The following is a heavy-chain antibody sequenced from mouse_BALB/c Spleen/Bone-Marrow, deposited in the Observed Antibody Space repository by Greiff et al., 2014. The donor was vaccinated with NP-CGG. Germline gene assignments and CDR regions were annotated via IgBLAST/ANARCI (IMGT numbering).Heavy chain of an antibody. J-gene: IGHJ4*01. CDR3: ARDRGVQGYAMDY. CDR2: ISDGGSYT. Sequence: DVKLVESGGGLVKPGGSLKLSCAASGFTFSDYYMYWVRQTPDKRLEWVATISDGGSYTYYPDSVKGRFTISRDIAKNNLYLQMSSLKSEDTAMYYCARDRGVQGYAMDYWGQGTSVTVSS. V-gene: IGHV5-4*02. D-gene: IGHD2-14*01. CDR1: GFTFSDYY.